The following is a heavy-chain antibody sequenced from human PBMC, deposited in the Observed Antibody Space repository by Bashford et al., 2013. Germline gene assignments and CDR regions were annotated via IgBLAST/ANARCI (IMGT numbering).Heavy chain of an antibody. CDR2: ISSRGGTT. V-gene: IGHV3-23*01. D-gene: IGHD2-15*01. Sequence: GSLRLSCAASGFTFTSYAMTWVRQAPGKGLEWVSAISSRGGTTYYADSVKGRFTISRDNSKNTLYLQMNSLRAEDTAVYYCAKDLWEGSDCSGGSCYRYFDYVGPGNPGHRLL. J-gene: IGHJ4*02. CDR3: AKDLWEGSDCSGGSCYRYFDY. CDR1: GFTFTSYA.